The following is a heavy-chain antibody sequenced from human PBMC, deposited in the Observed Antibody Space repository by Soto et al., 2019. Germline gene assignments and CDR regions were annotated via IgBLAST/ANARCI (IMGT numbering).Heavy chain of an antibody. CDR2: IIPIFGTA. Sequence: SVKVSCKASGGTFSSYAISWVRQAPGQGLEWMGGIIPIFGTANYAQKFQGRVTITADESTSTAYMELSSLRSEDTAVYYCARVASSSSDPYYYYGMDVWGQGTTVTVSS. D-gene: IGHD6-6*01. V-gene: IGHV1-69*13. J-gene: IGHJ6*02. CDR1: GGTFSSYA. CDR3: ARVASSSSDPYYYYGMDV.